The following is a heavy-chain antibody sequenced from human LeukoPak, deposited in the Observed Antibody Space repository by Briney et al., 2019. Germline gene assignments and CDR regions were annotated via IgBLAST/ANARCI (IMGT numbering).Heavy chain of an antibody. J-gene: IGHJ4*02. V-gene: IGHV1-69*13. D-gene: IGHD1-26*01. CDR3: ARGSGSYYGFDY. CDR2: IIPIFGTA. Sequence: SVKVSCKASGGTFSSYAISWVRQAPGQGREWMGGIIPIFGTANYAQKFQGRVTITADESTSTAYMELSSLRSEDTAVYYCARGSGSYYGFDYWGQGTLVTVSS. CDR1: GGTFSSYA.